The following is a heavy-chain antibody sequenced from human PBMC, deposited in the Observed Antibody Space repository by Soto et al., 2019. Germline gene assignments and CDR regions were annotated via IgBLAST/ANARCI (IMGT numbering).Heavy chain of an antibody. J-gene: IGHJ6*02. CDR3: AREGSTMQRDGMLRREYFYYGIDV. D-gene: IGHD3-10*01. Sequence: QVQLQESGPGLVKPSQTLSLTCTVSGGSISSGGYYWSWIRQPPGKGLEWIGYIYYRGSTYSNPSLKTRLTRSVDTSKNQFSLKLSSVTAADTAGYDCAREGSTMQRDGMLRREYFYYGIDVWGQGTTVTVSS. CDR1: GGSISSGGYY. CDR2: IYYRGST. V-gene: IGHV4-30-4*01.